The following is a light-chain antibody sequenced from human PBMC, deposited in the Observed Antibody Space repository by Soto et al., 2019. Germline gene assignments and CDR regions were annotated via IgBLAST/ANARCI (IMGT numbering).Light chain of an antibody. CDR1: QSVSSY. CDR2: GAS. V-gene: IGKV1-27*01. CDR3: QQSSTAPFT. Sequence: DIQMTQSPSPLSASVGDRVDITCRTSQSVSSYLAWYQVKPGKVPNLLIYGASTLQSGVPSRFSGSGSRTDFTLTISSLQPEDFATYYCQQSSTAPFTFGPGTKVDI. J-gene: IGKJ3*01.